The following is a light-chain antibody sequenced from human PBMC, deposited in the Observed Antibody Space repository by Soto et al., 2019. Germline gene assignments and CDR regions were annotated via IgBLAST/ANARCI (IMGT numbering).Light chain of an antibody. CDR1: SSDVGNYNY. CDR3: TSYTSYSTYV. J-gene: IGLJ1*01. Sequence: QSVLTQPASVSGSPGQSITISCTGTSSDVGNYNYVSWYQQHPGKAPKLMIYEVNNRPSGVSYRFSCSKSGNTASLTISGLQAEDEADYYCTSYTSYSTYVFGTGTKLTVL. V-gene: IGLV2-14*01. CDR2: EVN.